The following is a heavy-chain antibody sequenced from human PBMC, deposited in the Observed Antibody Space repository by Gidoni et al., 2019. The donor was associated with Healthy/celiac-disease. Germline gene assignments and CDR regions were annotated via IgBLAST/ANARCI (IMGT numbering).Heavy chain of an antibody. D-gene: IGHD6-19*01. CDR2: IIPIFGTA. J-gene: IGHJ3*02. V-gene: IGHV1-69*06. Sequence: QVQLVQSGAEVKKPGSSVKVSCRASGGTVSSYAISWVRQAPGQGREWMGGIIPIFGTANYAQKFQGRVTITADKSTSTAYMELSSLRSEDTAVYYCARDIAVAGTVWHDAFDIWGQGTMVTVSS. CDR1: GGTVSSYA. CDR3: ARDIAVAGTVWHDAFDI.